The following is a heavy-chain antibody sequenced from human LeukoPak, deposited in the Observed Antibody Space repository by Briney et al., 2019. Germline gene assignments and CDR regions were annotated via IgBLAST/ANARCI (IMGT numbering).Heavy chain of an antibody. D-gene: IGHD3-3*01. J-gene: IGHJ4*02. CDR3: TTDTPEVLRSLEWYPFDY. Sequence: GGSLRLSCAASGFTFSNAWMNWVRQAPGKGLEWVGRIKSKTDGGTTDYAAPVKGRFTISRDDSKNTLYLQMNSLKTEDTAVYYCTTDTPEVLRSLEWYPFDYWGQGTLVTVSS. V-gene: IGHV3-15*07. CDR1: GFTFSNAW. CDR2: IKSKTDGGTT.